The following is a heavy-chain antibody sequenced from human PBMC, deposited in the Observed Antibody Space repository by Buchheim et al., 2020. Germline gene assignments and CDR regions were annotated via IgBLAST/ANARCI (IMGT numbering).Heavy chain of an antibody. CDR3: ARGRGTGMEWLLDYYYYYGMDV. CDR2: MNPNSGNT. D-gene: IGHD3-3*01. V-gene: IGHV1-8*01. J-gene: IGHJ6*02. CDR1: GYTFTSYD. Sequence: QVQLVQSGAEVKKPGASVKVSCKASGYTFTSYDINWVRQATGQGLEWMGWMNPNSGNTGYAQKFQGRVTMTRNTSISTPYMELSSLRSEDTAVYYCARGRGTGMEWLLDYYYYYGMDVWGQGTT.